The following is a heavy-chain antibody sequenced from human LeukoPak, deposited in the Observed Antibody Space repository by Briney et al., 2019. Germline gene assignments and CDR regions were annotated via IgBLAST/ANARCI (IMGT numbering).Heavy chain of an antibody. CDR3: ATYSSLNRREFQY. J-gene: IGHJ1*01. Sequence: GGSLRLSCAASGFTFSNFAMRWVRQAPGKGLEWVSAISGSGGSTYYADSVKGRFTISRDNSKNTVYLQMNSLRVEDAAVYYCATYSSLNRREFQYWGQGTLLTVSS. V-gene: IGHV3-23*01. D-gene: IGHD3-22*01. CDR2: ISGSGGST. CDR1: GFTFSNFA.